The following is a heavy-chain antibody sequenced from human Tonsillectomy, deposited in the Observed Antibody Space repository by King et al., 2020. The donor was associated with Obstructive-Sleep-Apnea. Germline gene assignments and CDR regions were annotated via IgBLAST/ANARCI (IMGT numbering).Heavy chain of an antibody. CDR2: ISSSSSYT. Sequence: VQLVESGGGLVKPGGSLRLSCAASGFTFSDYYMSWIRQAPGKGLEWVSYISSSSSYTNYADSVKGRFTISRDNAKNSLYLQMNGRRAEDTAVYYCARDGDYAGGTWFDPWGQGTLVTVSS. CDR3: ARDGDYAGGTWFDP. J-gene: IGHJ5*02. CDR1: GFTFSDYY. D-gene: IGHD4-17*01. V-gene: IGHV3-11*06.